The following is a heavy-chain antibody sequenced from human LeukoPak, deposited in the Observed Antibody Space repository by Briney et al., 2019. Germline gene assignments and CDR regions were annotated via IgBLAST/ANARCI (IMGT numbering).Heavy chain of an antibody. D-gene: IGHD3-10*01. Sequence: GGSLRLSCAASGLTFNIYAMNWVRQAPRKGLEWVSVISGGSRNTYYADSVKGRFTISRDNSRNTLYLQMTSLRDDDTAVYYCATGRGSGNYNFFDPWGQGTLVTVSS. J-gene: IGHJ5*02. CDR1: GLTFNIYA. CDR3: ATGRGSGNYNFFDP. CDR2: ISGGSRNT. V-gene: IGHV3-23*01.